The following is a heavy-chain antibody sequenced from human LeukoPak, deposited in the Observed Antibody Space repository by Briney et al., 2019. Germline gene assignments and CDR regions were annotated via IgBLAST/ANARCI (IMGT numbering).Heavy chain of an antibody. CDR2: MNPNSGGT. CDR1: GYTFTAYY. Sequence: GASVKLSCKTSGYTFTAYYIHWLRQAPGQGLEWMGWMNPNSGGTKYAQTFQGRVTLTRDTSISTAYLVLRSMTSDDTAVYFCGGKESNSSGWYPVDDWGQGTLVTVSS. V-gene: IGHV1-2*02. CDR3: GGKESNSSGWYPVDD. D-gene: IGHD6-19*01. J-gene: IGHJ4*02.